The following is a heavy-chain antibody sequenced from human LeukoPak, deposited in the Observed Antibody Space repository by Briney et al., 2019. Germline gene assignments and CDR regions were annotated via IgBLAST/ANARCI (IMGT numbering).Heavy chain of an antibody. D-gene: IGHD3-3*01. CDR2: ISAYNSAYNGNT. J-gene: IGHJ4*02. CDR3: ARVDYDFWSGSSGY. V-gene: IGHV1-18*04. CDR1: GYSFTDYS. Sequence: ASVKVSCKASGYSFTDYSMHWVRQAPGQGLEWMGWISAYNSAYNGNTHYAQKLQGRVTMTTDTSTNTGYMELRSLRSDDTAVYYCARVDYDFWSGSSGYWGQGTLVTVSS.